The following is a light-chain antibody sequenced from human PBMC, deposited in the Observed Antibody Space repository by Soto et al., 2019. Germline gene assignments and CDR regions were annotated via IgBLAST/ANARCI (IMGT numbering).Light chain of an antibody. CDR1: QSVSSY. Sequence: EIVLTQSPATLSLSPGERATLSCRASQSVSSYLAWYQQKPGQAPRLLINDASNRATGVPARFSGSGSGTDFTLTISSLEPEDFAVYYCQQRSNWPPSTFGQGTSLEIK. CDR2: DAS. J-gene: IGKJ1*01. V-gene: IGKV3-11*01. CDR3: QQRSNWPPST.